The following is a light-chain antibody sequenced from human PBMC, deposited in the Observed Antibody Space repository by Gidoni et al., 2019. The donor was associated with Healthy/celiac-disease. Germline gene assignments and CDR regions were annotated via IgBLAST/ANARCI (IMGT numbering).Light chain of an antibody. J-gene: IGKJ4*01. V-gene: IGKV1-33*01. Sequence: DIQMTQSPSSLSASVGDRVTITCQASQDISNYLNWYQQKPGKAPKLLIYDESNLETGVPSRFSGSGSGTDFTFTISSLQPEDIATYYCQQYDNLPPGFXGXTKVEIK. CDR1: QDISNY. CDR2: DES. CDR3: QQYDNLPPG.